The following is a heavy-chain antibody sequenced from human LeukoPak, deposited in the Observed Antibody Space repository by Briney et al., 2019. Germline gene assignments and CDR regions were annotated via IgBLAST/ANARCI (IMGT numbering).Heavy chain of an antibody. CDR3: ARDSDYYGSGSIDY. CDR1: GFTFSSYW. CDR2: ISSSGSTI. D-gene: IGHD3-10*01. Sequence: HPGGSLRLSCAASGFTFSSYWMSWVRQAPGKGLEWVSYISSSGSTIYYADSVKGRFTISRDNAKNSLYLQMNSLRAEDTAVYYCARDSDYYGSGSIDYWGQGTLVTVSS. J-gene: IGHJ4*02. V-gene: IGHV3-48*04.